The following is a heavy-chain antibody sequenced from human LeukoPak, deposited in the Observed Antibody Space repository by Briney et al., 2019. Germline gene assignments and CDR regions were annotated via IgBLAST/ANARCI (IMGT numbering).Heavy chain of an antibody. Sequence: ASVKVCCKVSGYTLTELCMHWVRQAPGQGLEWMGWISPYNGYTKYAENLQGRVTMTADTSTSTAFLELRYLRFDDTAVYYCARDHYADYFRSFDPRGQGTLVTVSS. V-gene: IGHV1-18*01. D-gene: IGHD4-17*01. CDR1: GYTLTELC. CDR2: ISPYNGYT. J-gene: IGHJ5*02. CDR3: ARDHYADYFRSFDP.